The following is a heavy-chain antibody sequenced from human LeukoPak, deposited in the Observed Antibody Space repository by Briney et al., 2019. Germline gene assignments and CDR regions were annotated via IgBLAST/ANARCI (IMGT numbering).Heavy chain of an antibody. J-gene: IGHJ3*02. Sequence: PSQTLSLTCTVSGGSISSGSYYWSWIRQPAGKGLEWIGRIYTSGSTNYNPSLKSRVTISVDTSKNQFSLKLSSVTAADTAVYYCARFIVVDAFDIWGQGTMVTVSP. CDR1: GGSISSGSYY. D-gene: IGHD2-21*01. CDR3: ARFIVVDAFDI. CDR2: IYTSGST. V-gene: IGHV4-61*02.